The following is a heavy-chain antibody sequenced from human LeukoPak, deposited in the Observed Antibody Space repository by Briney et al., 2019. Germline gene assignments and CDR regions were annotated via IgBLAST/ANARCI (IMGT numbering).Heavy chain of an antibody. D-gene: IGHD3-3*01. CDR1: GGSISGYY. V-gene: IGHV4-59*12. J-gene: IGHJ3*02. Sequence: SETLSLTCSVSGGSISGYYWSWIRQPPGKGLEWIGYIYYSGTTIYNPSLKSRVTMSVDTSKNQFSLKLSSVTAADTAVYYCARGVTIFGVVTPSDAFDIWGQGTMVTVSS. CDR3: ARGVTIFGVVTPSDAFDI. CDR2: IYYSGTT.